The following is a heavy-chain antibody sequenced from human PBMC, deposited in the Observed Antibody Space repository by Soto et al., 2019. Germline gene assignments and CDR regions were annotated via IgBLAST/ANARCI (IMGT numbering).Heavy chain of an antibody. J-gene: IGHJ4*02. CDR3: ARERYSYGFDY. D-gene: IGHD5-18*01. V-gene: IGHV3-53*01. Sequence: LRLSCAASGFAVGGFYMDWVRQAPGKGLEWVAVMFTTGTTYYADSVKGRFTISRDDSKNTLYLQMNSLRAEDTAVYYCARERYSYGFDYWGQGTVGTVSS. CDR1: GFAVGGFY. CDR2: MFTTGTT.